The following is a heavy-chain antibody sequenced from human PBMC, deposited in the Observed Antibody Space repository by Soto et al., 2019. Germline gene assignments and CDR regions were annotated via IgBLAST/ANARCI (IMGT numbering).Heavy chain of an antibody. CDR2: IYWDDDE. CDR1: GFSLNTGGVG. Sequence: ITLKESGPTLVKPTQTLTLTCTFSGFSLNTGGVGVGWVRQPRGKAMEWLALIYWDDDERYRPSLRSRLNITKDTISNPVVLTMTNMAPEDTATYYCVRNWRYYGGDYYYGMDAWGQGTTVTVSS. V-gene: IGHV2-5*02. D-gene: IGHD3-10*01. J-gene: IGHJ6*02. CDR3: VRNWRYYGGDYYYGMDA.